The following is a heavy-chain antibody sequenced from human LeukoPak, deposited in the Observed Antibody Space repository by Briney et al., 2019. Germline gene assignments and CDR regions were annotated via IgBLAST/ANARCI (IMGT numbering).Heavy chain of an antibody. CDR3: AAAHFGVDQYYYRMDV. Sequence: GGSLRLSCAASGFTFNNYAMSWVRQAPGKGLEWVSDISGSGPRTYYADSVRGRFSIYRDTSKNSLYLQILRLRAKDTAISFCAAAHFGVDQYYYRMDVWGQGTTVTVSS. D-gene: IGHD3-3*01. J-gene: IGHJ6*02. CDR2: ISGSGPRT. CDR1: GFTFNNYA. V-gene: IGHV3-23*01.